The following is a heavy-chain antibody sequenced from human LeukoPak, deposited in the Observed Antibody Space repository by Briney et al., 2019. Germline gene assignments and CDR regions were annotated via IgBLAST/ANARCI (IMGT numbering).Heavy chain of an antibody. J-gene: IGHJ4*02. CDR3: ATLTYSGSYYTLFDY. Sequence: ASVKVPCKVSGYTLTELSMHWVRQAPGKGLEWMGGFDPEDGETIYAQKFQGRVTMTEDTSTDTAYMELSSLRSEDTAVYYCATLTYSGSYYTLFDYWGQGTLVTVSS. D-gene: IGHD1-26*01. V-gene: IGHV1-24*01. CDR1: GYTLTELS. CDR2: FDPEDGET.